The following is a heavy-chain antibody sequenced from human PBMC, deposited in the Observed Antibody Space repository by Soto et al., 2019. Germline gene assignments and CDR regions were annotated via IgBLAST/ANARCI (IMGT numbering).Heavy chain of an antibody. D-gene: IGHD3-22*01. CDR1: GYTFTSYA. CDR3: AREGRPYYYDSSGYDYLGH. Sequence: SVKVSCKASGYTFTSYAMHWVRQAPGQRLDWMGWINVGNGNSQYSEQFQGRLNISRDTSASTAYMEVSSLRSEDTPVYYCAREGRPYYYDSSGYDYLGHWGQGTLVTVSS. CDR2: INVGNGNS. J-gene: IGHJ4*02. V-gene: IGHV1-3*01.